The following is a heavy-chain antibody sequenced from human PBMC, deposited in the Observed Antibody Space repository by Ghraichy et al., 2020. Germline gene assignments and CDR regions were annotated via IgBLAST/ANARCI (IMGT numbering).Heavy chain of an antibody. CDR2: ISSSSSYI. J-gene: IGHJ3*02. V-gene: IGHV3-21*01. Sequence: GGSLRLSCAASGFTFSSYSMNWVRQAPGKGLEWVSSISSSSSYIYYADSVKGRFTISRDNAKNSLYLQMTSLRAEDTAVYYCARDIASSTQGHDIWGQGTMVHVSS. CDR3: ARDIASSTQGHDI. CDR1: GFTFSSYS. D-gene: IGHD5/OR15-5a*01.